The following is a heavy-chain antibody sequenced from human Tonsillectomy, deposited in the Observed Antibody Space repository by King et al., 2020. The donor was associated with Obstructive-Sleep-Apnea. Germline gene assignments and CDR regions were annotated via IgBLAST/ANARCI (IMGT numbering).Heavy chain of an antibody. CDR3: ARGRGLSSSWTGRYYGMDV. D-gene: IGHD6-13*01. Sequence: VQLQQWGAGLLKPSETLSLTCAVYGGSFSGYYWSWIRQPPGKGLEWIGEINHSGSTNYNPSLKSRVTISVDTSKNQFSLKLSSVTAADTAGYYCARGRGLSSSWTGRYYGMDVWGQGTTVIVSS. CDR2: INHSGST. J-gene: IGHJ6*02. CDR1: GGSFSGYY. V-gene: IGHV4-34*01.